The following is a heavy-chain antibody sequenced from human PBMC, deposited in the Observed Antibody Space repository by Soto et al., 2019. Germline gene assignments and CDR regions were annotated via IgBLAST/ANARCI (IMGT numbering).Heavy chain of an antibody. Sequence: PSETLSLTCTASGGSISSYYWSWIRQPPGRGLEWIGYIYYSGSTNDNPSLKSRVTISVDTSKNQFSLKLSSFTASYTAVYYCAIVFNRAGSPPSNANMDDWGRGTRDTVAS. D-gene: IGHD3-10*01. CDR3: AIVFNRAGSPPSNANMDD. CDR1: GGSISSYY. CDR2: IYYSGST. V-gene: IGHV4-59*01. J-gene: IGHJ6*04.